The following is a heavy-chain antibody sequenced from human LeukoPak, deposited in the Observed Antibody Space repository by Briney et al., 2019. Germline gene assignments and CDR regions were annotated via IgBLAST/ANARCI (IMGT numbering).Heavy chain of an antibody. Sequence: ASVKVSCKASGYTFTSYGISWVRQAPGQGLEWMGWINPNSGGTNYAQKFQGRVTMTRDTSISTAYMELSRLRSDDTAVYYCARDSIAARWFDYWGQGTLATVSS. J-gene: IGHJ4*02. V-gene: IGHV1-2*02. CDR2: INPNSGGT. CDR1: GYTFTSYG. D-gene: IGHD6-6*01. CDR3: ARDSIAARWFDY.